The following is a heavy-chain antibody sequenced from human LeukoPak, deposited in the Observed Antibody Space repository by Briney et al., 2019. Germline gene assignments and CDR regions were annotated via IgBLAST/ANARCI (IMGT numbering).Heavy chain of an antibody. CDR2: INTNTGNP. J-gene: IGHJ3*02. CDR3: ASPSRRRPDTFDI. V-gene: IGHV7-4-1*02. Sequence: APVKVSCKASGYSLTSYAMNWVRQAPGQGLEWMGWINTNTGNPTYAQGFTGRFVFSLDTSVSTAYLQISNLKTEDTAVYYCASPSRRRPDTFDIWGQGTMVTVSS. D-gene: IGHD1-1*01. CDR1: GYSLTSYA.